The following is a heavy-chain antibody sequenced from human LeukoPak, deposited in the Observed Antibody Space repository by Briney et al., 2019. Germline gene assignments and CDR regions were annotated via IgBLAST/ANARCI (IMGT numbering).Heavy chain of an antibody. CDR1: GFTFSSYA. V-gene: IGHV3-23*01. Sequence: QAGGSLRLSCAASGFTFSSYAMSWVRQAPGKGLEWVSAISGSGGSTYYADSVRGRFTISRDNSKNTLYLQMNSLRAEDTAVYYCAKTSLEMATINYFDYWGQGTLVTVSS. CDR2: ISGSGGST. CDR3: AKTSLEMATINYFDY. J-gene: IGHJ4*02. D-gene: IGHD5-24*01.